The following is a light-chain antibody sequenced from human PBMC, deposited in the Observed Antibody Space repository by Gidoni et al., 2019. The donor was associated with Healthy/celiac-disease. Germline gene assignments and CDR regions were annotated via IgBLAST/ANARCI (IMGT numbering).Light chain of an antibody. CDR2: KDS. Sequence: SSELTQPPPVSVSPGQTARITCSGDALTKQYAYWYPQKPGQAPVLVIYKDSERPAGIPERFSGSSSGTTVTLTISGVQAEDEADYYCQSADSSGTYVVFGGGTKLTVL. V-gene: IGLV3-25*03. CDR3: QSADSSGTYVV. CDR1: ALTKQY. J-gene: IGLJ2*01.